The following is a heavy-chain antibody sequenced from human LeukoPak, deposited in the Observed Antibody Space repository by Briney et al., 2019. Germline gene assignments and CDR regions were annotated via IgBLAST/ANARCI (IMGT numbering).Heavy chain of an antibody. J-gene: IGHJ4*02. D-gene: IGHD6-25*01. V-gene: IGHV3-23*01. CDR2: MSGSGGNT. CDR3: AKDGYNSSRYALLNYLDY. CDR1: GFTFSSYG. Sequence: GGSLRLSCAASGFTFSSYGMSWVRQAPGKGLEWVSGMSGSGGNTYYADSVKGRFTISRDNSKNTLYLQMNSLRAEDTAVYYCAKDGYNSSRYALLNYLDYWGQGTLVTVSS.